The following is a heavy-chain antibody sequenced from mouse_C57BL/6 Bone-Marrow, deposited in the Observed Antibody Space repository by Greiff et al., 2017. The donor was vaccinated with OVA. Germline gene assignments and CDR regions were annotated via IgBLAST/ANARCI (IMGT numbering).Heavy chain of an antibody. CDR2: INPNYGTT. Sequence: EVKVVESGPELVKPGASVKISCKASGYSFTDYNMNWVKQSNGKSLEWIGVINPNYGTTSYNQKFKGKATLTVDQSSSTAYMQLNSLTSEDSAVYYCARGWFGSSYWYFDVWGTGTTVTVSS. CDR3: ARGWFGSSYWYFDV. V-gene: IGHV1-39*01. CDR1: GYSFTDYN. J-gene: IGHJ1*03. D-gene: IGHD1-1*01.